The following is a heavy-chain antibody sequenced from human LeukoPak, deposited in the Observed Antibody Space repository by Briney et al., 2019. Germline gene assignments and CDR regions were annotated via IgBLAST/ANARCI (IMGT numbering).Heavy chain of an antibody. CDR1: GYTFTGYY. CDR2: INPNSGGT. J-gene: IGHJ2*01. D-gene: IGHD3-22*01. Sequence: ASVKVSCKASGYTFTGYYMHWVRQAPGQGLEWMGWINPNSGGTNYAQKFQGRVTMTRDTSISTAYMELSRLRSDDTAVYYCARDGYYDSSGSSRAGYFDLWGRGALVTVSS. CDR3: ARDGYYDSSGSSRAGYFDL. V-gene: IGHV1-2*02.